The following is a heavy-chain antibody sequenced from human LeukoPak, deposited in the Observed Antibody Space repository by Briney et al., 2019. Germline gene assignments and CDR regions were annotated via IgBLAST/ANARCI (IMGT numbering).Heavy chain of an antibody. V-gene: IGHV1-2*02. CDR2: INPNSGGT. D-gene: IGHD6-13*01. CDR3: ARDYHSSTDY. Sequence: ASVKVSCKASGYTFTGYYMHWVRQAPGKGLEWVGWINPNSGGTNYAQKFQGRVTMTRDTSISTAYMGLRRLRSDDTAVYYCARDYHSSTDYWGQGTLVTVSS. CDR1: GYTFTGYY. J-gene: IGHJ4*02.